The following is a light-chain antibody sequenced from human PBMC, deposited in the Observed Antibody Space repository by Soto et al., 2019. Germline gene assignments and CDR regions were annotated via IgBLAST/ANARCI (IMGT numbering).Light chain of an antibody. V-gene: IGKV3-15*01. CDR1: QSVSSN. CDR3: QQYNKGPPLT. J-gene: IGKJ4*01. Sequence: EIVMTRSPGTLSVSPGGRATLSCRASQSVSSNLAWYQQKPGQAPRLLIYDASTRATGIPARFSGSGSGTEFTLTISSLQSEDFAVYYCQQYNKGPPLTFGGGTKVEI. CDR2: DAS.